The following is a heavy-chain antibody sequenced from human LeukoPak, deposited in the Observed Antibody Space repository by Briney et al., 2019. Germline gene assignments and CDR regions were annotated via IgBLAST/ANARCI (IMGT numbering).Heavy chain of an antibody. D-gene: IGHD1-26*01. CDR2: ITGSGDST. CDR1: GFTFSSHS. V-gene: IGHV3-23*01. J-gene: IGHJ4*02. Sequence: SGGSLRLSCAASGFTFSSHSMNWVRQAPGKGLEWVSAITGSGDSTYYADSVKGRFTFSRDNSKNTLSLQMNSLRAEDTAVYYCAKENPVGGTNYFDYWGQGTLVTVPS. CDR3: AKENPVGGTNYFDY.